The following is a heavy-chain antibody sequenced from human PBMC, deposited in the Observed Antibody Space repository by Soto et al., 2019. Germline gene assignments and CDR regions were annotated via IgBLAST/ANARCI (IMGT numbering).Heavy chain of an antibody. D-gene: IGHD3-22*01. J-gene: IGHJ4*02. Sequence: QVQLVQSGAEVKKPGASVKVSCKASGYTFTIYGISWVRQAPGQGLEWMGWISGYNGNTAYAQNLQDSVTLTTDASTSPVYMELSSRRSDDTAVYYCAMVDYYDSSGYYGYWGQGTLITVSS. V-gene: IGHV1-18*04. CDR2: ISGYNGNT. CDR1: GYTFTIYG. CDR3: AMVDYYDSSGYYGY.